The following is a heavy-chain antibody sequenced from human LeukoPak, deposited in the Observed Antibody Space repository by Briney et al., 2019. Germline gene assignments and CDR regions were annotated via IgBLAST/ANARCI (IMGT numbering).Heavy chain of an antibody. D-gene: IGHD3-22*01. CDR1: GFTFSSYE. CDR2: ISSSGSTI. CDR3: TTSDDSSGNN. J-gene: IGHJ4*02. V-gene: IGHV3-48*03. Sequence: GSLRLSCAASGFTFSSYEMNWVRQAPGKGLEWVSYISSSGSTIYYADSVKGRFTISRDNAKNSLYLQMNSLRAEDTAVYYCTTSDDSSGNNWGQGTLVTVSP.